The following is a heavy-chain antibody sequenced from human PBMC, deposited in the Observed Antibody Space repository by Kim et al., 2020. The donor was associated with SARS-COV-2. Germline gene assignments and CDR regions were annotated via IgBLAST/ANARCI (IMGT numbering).Heavy chain of an antibody. CDR1: GGSFSGYY. V-gene: IGHV4-34*01. Sequence: SETLSLTCAVYGGSFSGYYWSWIRQPPGKGLEWIGEINHSGSTNYNPSLKSRVTISVDTTKNQFSLKLSSVTAADTAVYYCARMPRITMVRGAYVVRDYWGPGTLVTVSS. CDR2: INHSGST. J-gene: IGHJ4*02. D-gene: IGHD3-10*01. CDR3: ARMPRITMVRGAYVVRDY.